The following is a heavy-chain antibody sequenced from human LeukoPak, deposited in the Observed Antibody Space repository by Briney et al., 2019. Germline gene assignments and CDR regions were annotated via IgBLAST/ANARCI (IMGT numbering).Heavy chain of an antibody. CDR1: GFTFSSYG. V-gene: IGHV3-30*18. Sequence: GGSLRLSCAASGFTFSSYGMHWVRQAPGKGLEWVAVISYDGSNKYYADSVNGRFTISRDNSNNTLYLQMNSLRAEDTAVYYCAKDGRATTVTTCDFDHWGQGTLVTVSS. J-gene: IGHJ4*02. CDR3: AKDGRATTVTTCDFDH. CDR2: ISYDGSNK. D-gene: IGHD4-17*01.